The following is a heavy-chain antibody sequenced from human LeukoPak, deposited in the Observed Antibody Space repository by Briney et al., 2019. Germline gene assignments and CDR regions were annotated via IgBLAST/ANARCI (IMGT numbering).Heavy chain of an antibody. CDR3: ARTRTHYYDSSGYSKPTFDY. CDR1: GFTFSDYA. V-gene: IGHV3-30*04. CDR2: TSHDGDKE. Sequence: PGGSLRLSCAVSGFTFSDYAMHWVRQAPGKGLEWVAVTSHDGDKEYYADSVKGRFTISRDNSKNTLYLQMNSLRAEDTAVYYCARTRTHYYDSSGYSKPTFDYWGQGTLVTVSS. J-gene: IGHJ4*02. D-gene: IGHD3-22*01.